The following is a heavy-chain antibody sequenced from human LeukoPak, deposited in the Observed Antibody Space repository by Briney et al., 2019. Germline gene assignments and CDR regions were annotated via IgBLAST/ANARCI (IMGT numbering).Heavy chain of an antibody. V-gene: IGHV4-34*01. CDR1: GGSFSGYY. CDR3: ARSMGQWRYDAFDI. Sequence: SETLSLTCAVYGGSFSGYYWSWIRQPPGKGLEWIGEINHSGSTNYNPSLKSRVTISVDTSKNQFSLKLSSVTAADTAVYYCARSMGQWRYDAFDIWGQGTMVTVSS. D-gene: IGHD6-19*01. CDR2: INHSGST. J-gene: IGHJ3*02.